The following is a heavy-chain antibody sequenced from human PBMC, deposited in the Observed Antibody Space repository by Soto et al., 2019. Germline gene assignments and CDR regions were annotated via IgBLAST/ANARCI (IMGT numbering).Heavy chain of an antibody. CDR2: IIPIFGTA. D-gene: IGHD6-13*01. Sequence: QVQLVKSGAEVKKPGSSVKVSCKASGGTFSSYAISWVRQAPGQGLEWMGGIIPIFGTANYAQKFQGRVTITADESTSTAYMELSSLRSEDTAVYYFATPWGSAAGASGFQHWGQGTLVTVSS. CDR1: GGTFSSYA. J-gene: IGHJ1*01. V-gene: IGHV1-69*12. CDR3: ATPWGSAAGASGFQH.